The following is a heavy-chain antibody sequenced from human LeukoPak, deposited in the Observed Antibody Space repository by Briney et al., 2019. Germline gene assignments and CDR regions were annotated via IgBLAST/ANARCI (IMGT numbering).Heavy chain of an antibody. J-gene: IGHJ4*02. CDR2: ITSPVGRI. CDR3: ATDGRSSGWYGFDY. Sequence: PGGSLRLSCAASGFTFTTYSMNWVRQAPGKGLEWVSSITSPVGRIYYADSLKGRITNSRDNARSSLYLQMNSLTAEDTAVYYCATDGRSSGWYGFDYWGLGTLVTVSS. CDR1: GFTFTTYS. V-gene: IGHV3-21*01. D-gene: IGHD6-19*01.